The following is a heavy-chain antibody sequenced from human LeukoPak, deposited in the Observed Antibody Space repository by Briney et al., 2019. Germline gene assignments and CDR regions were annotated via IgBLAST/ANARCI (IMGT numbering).Heavy chain of an antibody. V-gene: IGHV4-59*08. CDR2: IYYSGST. J-gene: IGHJ4*02. CDR1: GGSISSYY. Sequence: SETLSLTCTVSGGSISSYYWSWIRQPPGEGLEWIGYIYYSGSTNYNPSLKSRVTISVDTSKNQFSLKLSSVTAADTAVYYCARHGRSWDYYGSGSYDHYWGQGTLVTVSS. CDR3: ARHGRSWDYYGSGSYDHY. D-gene: IGHD3-10*01.